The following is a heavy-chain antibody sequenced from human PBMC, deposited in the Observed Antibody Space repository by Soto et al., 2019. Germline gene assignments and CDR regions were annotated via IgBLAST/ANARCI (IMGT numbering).Heavy chain of an antibody. CDR2: IYYSGST. V-gene: IGHV4-59*05. Sequence: SETLSLTCTVSGGSISSYYWSWIRQPPGKGLEWIGSIYYSGSTYYNPSLKSRVTISVDTSKNQFSLKLSSVTAADTAVYYCARRFYEILTEAEGCFDYWGQGTLVTVSS. J-gene: IGHJ4*02. D-gene: IGHD3-9*01. CDR1: GGSISSYY. CDR3: ARRFYEILTEAEGCFDY.